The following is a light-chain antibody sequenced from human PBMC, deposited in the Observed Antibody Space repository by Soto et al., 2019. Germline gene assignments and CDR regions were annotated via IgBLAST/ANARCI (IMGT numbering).Light chain of an antibody. CDR1: QSITNF. Sequence: DIQMTQSPSSLSASVGDRVTITCRASQSITNFLNWYQQKPRKAPKLLIYAASSLQSGGPSRFSGSGSGTDFTLTISSLQPEDFATYYCQQSNSTPITFGQGTRLEIK. CDR3: QQSNSTPIT. J-gene: IGKJ5*01. V-gene: IGKV1-39*01. CDR2: AAS.